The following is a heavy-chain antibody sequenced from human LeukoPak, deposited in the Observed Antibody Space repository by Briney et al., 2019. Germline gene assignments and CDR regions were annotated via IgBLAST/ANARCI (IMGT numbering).Heavy chain of an antibody. Sequence: ASVKVSCTASGYTFTSYGISWVRQAPGQGLEWMGWISAYNGNTNYAQKLQGRVTMTTDTSTSTAYMELRSLRSDDTAVYYCARDLRGTYYDILTGYFQRHYYYGMDVWGQGTTVTVSS. D-gene: IGHD3-9*01. V-gene: IGHV1-18*01. CDR2: ISAYNGNT. CDR3: ARDLRGTYYDILTGYFQRHYYYGMDV. CDR1: GYTFTSYG. J-gene: IGHJ6*02.